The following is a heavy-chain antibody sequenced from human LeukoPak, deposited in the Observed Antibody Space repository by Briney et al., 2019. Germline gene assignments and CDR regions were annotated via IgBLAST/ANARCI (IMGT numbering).Heavy chain of an antibody. CDR2: INPSDGST. J-gene: IGHJ4*02. CDR1: GYTFTNYY. D-gene: IGHD6-6*01. Sequence: ASGKVSCKASGYTFTNYYIHWVRQAPGQGLEWMGIINPSDGSTSYAQKFQGRVTVTRDTSTSTVYMELSSLRSEDTAVYYCARAGYSSSSITLGYWGQGTLVTVSS. V-gene: IGHV1-46*01. CDR3: ARAGYSSSSITLGY.